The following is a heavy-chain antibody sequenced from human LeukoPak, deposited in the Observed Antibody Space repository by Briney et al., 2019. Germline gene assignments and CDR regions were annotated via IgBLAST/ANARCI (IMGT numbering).Heavy chain of an antibody. CDR2: IIPIFGTA. CDR3: ARVGEYSNYEAWFDP. Sequence: ASVKVSCKASGGTFSSYAISWVRQAPGQGLEWMGGIIPIFGTANYAQKFQGRVTITADESTSTAYMELSSLRSEDTAVYYCARVGEYSNYEAWFDPWGQGTLVTVSS. V-gene: IGHV1-69*13. D-gene: IGHD4-11*01. J-gene: IGHJ5*02. CDR1: GGTFSSYA.